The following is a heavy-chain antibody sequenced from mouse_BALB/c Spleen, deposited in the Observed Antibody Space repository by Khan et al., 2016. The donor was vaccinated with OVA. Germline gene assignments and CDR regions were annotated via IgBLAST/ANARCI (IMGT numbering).Heavy chain of an antibody. D-gene: IGHD1-1*01. Sequence: VQLVESEAELAKPGASVKMSCKASGYTFINYWILWVKQRPGQGLEWIGYINPSTGYTYYNQNFKDKATLTADKSSSTAYMQLSSLTSEDSAVYYCARRGLRWDLDYWGQGTTVTVSS. J-gene: IGHJ2*01. CDR3: ARRGLRWDLDY. CDR2: INPSTGYT. CDR1: GYTFINYW. V-gene: IGHV1-7*01.